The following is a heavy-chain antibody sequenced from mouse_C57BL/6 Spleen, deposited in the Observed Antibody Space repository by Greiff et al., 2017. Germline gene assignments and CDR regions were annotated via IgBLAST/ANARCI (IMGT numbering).Heavy chain of an antibody. V-gene: IGHV1-26*01. D-gene: IGHD3-2*02. CDR3: ASSQLRPFYYFED. J-gene: IGHJ2*01. Sequence: EVKLQQSGPELVKPGASVKISCKASGYTFTDYYMNWVKQSHGKSLEWIGDINPNNGGTSYNQKFKGKATLTVDKSSSPAYMELRSLTSEDSAVYDCASSQLRPFYYFEDWGQGTTLTVSS. CDR2: INPNNGGT. CDR1: GYTFTDYY.